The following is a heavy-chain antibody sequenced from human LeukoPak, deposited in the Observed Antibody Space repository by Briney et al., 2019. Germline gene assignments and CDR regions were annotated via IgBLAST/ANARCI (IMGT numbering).Heavy chain of an antibody. Sequence: SVKVSCKASGFTFTSSAVQWVRQARGQRLEWIGWIVVGSGNTNYAQRFQERVTITRDMSTSTAYMELSSLRSEDTAVYYCAAELEMATIAPYYYYYGMDVWGQGTTVTVSS. CDR1: GFTFTSSA. CDR2: IVVGSGNT. D-gene: IGHD5-24*01. J-gene: IGHJ6*02. CDR3: AAELEMATIAPYYYYYGMDV. V-gene: IGHV1-58*01.